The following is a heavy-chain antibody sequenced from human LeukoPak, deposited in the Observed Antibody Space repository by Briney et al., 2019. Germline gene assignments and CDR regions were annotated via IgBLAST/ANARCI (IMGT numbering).Heavy chain of an antibody. J-gene: IGHJ6*02. CDR3: AREVGGSGTYGMDV. CDR2: INPSSGGT. D-gene: IGHD3-10*01. CDR1: GYTFTSNY. V-gene: IGHV1-2*06. Sequence: ASVKVSCKASGYTFTSNYIHWVRQAPGQGLEWMGRINPSSGGTNYAQNFQGRVTMTRDTSISTAYMDLSSLRSDDTAVYYCAREVGGSGTYGMDVWGQGTTVTVSS.